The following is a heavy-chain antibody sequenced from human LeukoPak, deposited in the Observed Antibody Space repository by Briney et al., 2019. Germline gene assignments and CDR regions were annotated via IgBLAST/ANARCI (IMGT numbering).Heavy chain of an antibody. D-gene: IGHD3-22*01. Sequence: SETLSLTCTVSGGSISSYYWSWIRQPPGKGLEWIGYIYYSGSTNYNPSLKSRVTISVDTSKNQFSLKLSSVTAADTAVYYCARVGEGFDYYDSSGYFPYFDYWGQGTLATVSS. CDR1: GGSISSYY. CDR3: ARVGEGFDYYDSSGYFPYFDY. CDR2: IYYSGST. J-gene: IGHJ4*02. V-gene: IGHV4-59*01.